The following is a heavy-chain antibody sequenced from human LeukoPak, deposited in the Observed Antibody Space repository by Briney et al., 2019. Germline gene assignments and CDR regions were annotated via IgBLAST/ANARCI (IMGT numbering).Heavy chain of an antibody. CDR2: IYYSGST. J-gene: IGHJ4*02. CDR1: GGSISISSSY. Sequence: HPSETLSLTCTVSGGSISISSSYWGWIRQPPGKGMEWIGSIYYSGSTNYNPSLKSRVTISVDTSKNQFSLKLSSVTAADTAVYYWARGGEGDYGDYGEFDYWGQGTLVTVSS. CDR3: ARGGEGDYGDYGEFDY. D-gene: IGHD4-17*01. V-gene: IGHV4-39*07.